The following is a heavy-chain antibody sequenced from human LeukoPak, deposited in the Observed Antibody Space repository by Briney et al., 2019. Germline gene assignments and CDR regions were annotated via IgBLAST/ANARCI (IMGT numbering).Heavy chain of an antibody. J-gene: IGHJ4*02. CDR1: GFTFSNYA. CDR2: ISGSGIRT. CDR3: AKDVRGYDRPVDY. V-gene: IGHV3-23*01. Sequence: GASLRLSCAASGFTFSNYAISWVRQAPGKGLEWVSRISGSGIRTYYADSVTGRFTISRDNSKSTVYLQMNDLRAEDTALYYCAKDVRGYDRPVDYWGQGTLVTVSS. D-gene: IGHD5-12*01.